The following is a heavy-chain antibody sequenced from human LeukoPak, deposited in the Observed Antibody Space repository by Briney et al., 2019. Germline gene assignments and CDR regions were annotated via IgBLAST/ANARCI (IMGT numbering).Heavy chain of an antibody. Sequence: GGSLRLSCAASRFSFTMYGIHWVRQAPGKGLEWVAVISTDGNNEYYANSVKGRFTISRDNSKNTVYLQMTSLRTEDTAVYYCAKDQIGWAPGYVSGPLGQWGQGNLVTVSS. CDR2: ISTDGNNE. V-gene: IGHV3-30*18. J-gene: IGHJ4*02. CDR3: AKDQIGWAPGYVSGPLGQ. CDR1: RFSFTMYG. D-gene: IGHD6-19*01.